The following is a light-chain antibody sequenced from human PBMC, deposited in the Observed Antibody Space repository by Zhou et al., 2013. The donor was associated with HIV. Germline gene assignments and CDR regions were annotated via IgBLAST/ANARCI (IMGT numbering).Light chain of an antibody. CDR3: VAWDDSLNGPV. CDR1: NSNIGRHF. CDR2: END. Sequence: QSVLTQPPSVSAAPGQKVTISCSGSNSNIGRHFVSWYQHLPGTAPKLLIHENDQRPSGIPDRFSGSKSGTSASLVISGLQAEDEADYYCVAWDDSLNGPVFGGGTKLTVL. V-gene: IGLV1-51*02. J-gene: IGLJ2*01.